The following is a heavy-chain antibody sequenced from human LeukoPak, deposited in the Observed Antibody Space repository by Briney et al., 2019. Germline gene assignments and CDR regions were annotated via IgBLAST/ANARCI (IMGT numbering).Heavy chain of an antibody. CDR3: ASRDGYNDYYFDY. CDR1: GYTFTSYD. Sequence: ASVKVSCKASGYTFTSYDINWVRQATGQGLEWMGWMRPNSGNTGYAQKFQGRVTMTRDTSISTAYMELSSLRSEDTAVYYCASRDGYNDYYFDYWGQGTLVTVSS. D-gene: IGHD5-24*01. CDR2: MRPNSGNT. V-gene: IGHV1-8*01. J-gene: IGHJ4*02.